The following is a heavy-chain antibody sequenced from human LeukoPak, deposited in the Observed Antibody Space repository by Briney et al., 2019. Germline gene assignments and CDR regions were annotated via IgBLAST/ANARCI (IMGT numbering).Heavy chain of an antibody. J-gene: IGHJ4*02. V-gene: IGHV4-39*01. CDR2: IYYSGST. CDR1: GGSISSSSYY. D-gene: IGHD6-13*01. Sequence: SETLSLTCTVSGGSISSSSYYWGWIRQPPGKGLEWIGSIYYSGSTYYNPSLKSRVTISVDTSKNQFSLKLSSVTAADTAVYSCASFSSSWDGFDYWGQGTLVTVSS. CDR3: ASFSSSWDGFDY.